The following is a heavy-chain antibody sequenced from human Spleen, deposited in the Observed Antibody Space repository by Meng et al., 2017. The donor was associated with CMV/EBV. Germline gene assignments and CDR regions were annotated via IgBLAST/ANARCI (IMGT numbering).Heavy chain of an antibody. CDR2: ISGSGGST. J-gene: IGHJ4*02. CDR1: GFTFSSYA. Sequence: EVQLVESXXXXVXXGGSLRLSCAASGFTFSSYAMSWVRQAPGKGLEWVSAISGSGGSTYYADSVKGRFTISRDNSKNTLYLQMNSLRAEDTAVYYCAKGGAYCSSTSCYFRGLGDYWGQGTLVTVSS. CDR3: AKGGAYCSSTSCYFRGLGDY. D-gene: IGHD2-2*01. V-gene: IGHV3-23*04.